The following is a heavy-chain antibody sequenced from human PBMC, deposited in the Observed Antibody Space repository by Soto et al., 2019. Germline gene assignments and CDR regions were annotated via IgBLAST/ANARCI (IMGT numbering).Heavy chain of an antibody. CDR3: ARVPYSSSVWFDP. V-gene: IGHV1-69*13. Sequence: SSVKVSCTASGGTFSIYAISLVRHAPGQGPEWMGGIIPIFGTANYAQKFQGRVTITADESTSTAYMELSSLRSEDTAVYYCARVPYSSSVWFDPWGQGTLVTVSS. J-gene: IGHJ5*02. D-gene: IGHD6-6*01. CDR2: IIPIFGTA. CDR1: GGTFSIYA.